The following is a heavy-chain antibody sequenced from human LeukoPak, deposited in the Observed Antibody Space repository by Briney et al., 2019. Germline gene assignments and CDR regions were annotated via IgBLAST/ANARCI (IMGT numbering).Heavy chain of an antibody. CDR2: INSDGRST. CDR1: GFTFSSYW. Sequence: PWGSLRLSCAASGFTFSSYWMHWVRQAPGKGLVWVSRINSDGRSTSYADSVKGRFTISRDNSKNTLHLQMNSLRAEDTAVYYCARHSSGYYHYDYWGPGTPVTVAS. D-gene: IGHD3-22*01. J-gene: IGHJ4*02. V-gene: IGHV3-74*01. CDR3: ARHSSGYYHYDY.